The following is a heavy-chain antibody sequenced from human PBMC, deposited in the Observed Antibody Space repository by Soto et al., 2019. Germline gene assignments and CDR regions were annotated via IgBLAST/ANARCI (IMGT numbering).Heavy chain of an antibody. V-gene: IGHV1-69*06. D-gene: IGHD4-17*01. Sequence: QVQLEQSGAEVKKPGSSLKVSCKATGGTFNKYAISWVRQAPGQGLEWMAGIIPVYGPPNYAQRFQDRVTIVADKSTTTAYVEVNSLGSEATAIYYCSSVTVYGMEVWGPGTTVIVSS. J-gene: IGHJ6*02. CDR2: IIPVYGPP. CDR3: SSVTVYGMEV. CDR1: GGTFNKYA.